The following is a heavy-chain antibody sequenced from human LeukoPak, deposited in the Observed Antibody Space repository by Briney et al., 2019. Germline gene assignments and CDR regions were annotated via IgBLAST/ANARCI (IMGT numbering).Heavy chain of an antibody. Sequence: SETLSLTCTVSGGSISSGSYYWSWIRQPAGKGLEWIGRIYTSGSTNYNPFLKSRVTISVDTSKNQFSLKLSSVTAADTAVYYCAREPVAMVPQDYYFDYWGQGTLVTVSS. CDR1: GGSISSGSYY. D-gene: IGHD5-18*01. CDR2: IYTSGST. J-gene: IGHJ4*02. V-gene: IGHV4-61*02. CDR3: AREPVAMVPQDYYFDY.